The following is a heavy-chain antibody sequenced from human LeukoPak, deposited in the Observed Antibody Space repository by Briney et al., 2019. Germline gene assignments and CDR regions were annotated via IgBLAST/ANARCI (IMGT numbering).Heavy chain of an antibody. J-gene: IGHJ6*02. D-gene: IGHD3-16*01. Sequence: SETLSLTRTVSGGSVNSYFWGWIRQPPGRGLEWVGYIYDRGGTNYSPSLKSRVTMAVDTSKNQFSLKLSSVTAADTAVYYCARRGSARPGGSYAMDVWGQGTTVTVPS. CDR3: ARRGSARPGGSYAMDV. CDR2: IYDRGGT. V-gene: IGHV4-59*02. CDR1: GGSVNSYF.